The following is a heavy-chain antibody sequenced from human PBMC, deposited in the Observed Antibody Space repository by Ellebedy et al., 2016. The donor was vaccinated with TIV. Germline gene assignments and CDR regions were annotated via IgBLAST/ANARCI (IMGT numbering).Heavy chain of an antibody. V-gene: IGHV3-23*01. D-gene: IGHD1-1*01. J-gene: IGHJ6*02. CDR1: GFTFINYA. CDR3: GRGSTGNYYAMDV. Sequence: GESLKISCAASGFTFINYAMSWARQAPGKGLEWVSSLSGSGGSTYYADSVKGRFTISRDNSKNTLYLQMNSLRAEDTAVYYCGRGSTGNYYAMDVWGQGTTVTVSS. CDR2: LSGSGGST.